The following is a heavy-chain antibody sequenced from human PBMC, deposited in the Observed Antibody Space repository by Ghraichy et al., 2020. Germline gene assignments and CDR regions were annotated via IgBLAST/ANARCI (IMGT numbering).Heavy chain of an antibody. CDR2: ISWDGGST. J-gene: IGHJ4*02. CDR1: GFTFDDYT. Sequence: GGSLRLSCAASGFTFDDYTMHWVRQAPGKGLEWVSLISWDGGSTYYADSVKGRFTISRDNSKNSLYLQMNSLRTEDTALYYCAKGDGSGSYSDYWGQGTLVTVSS. V-gene: IGHV3-43*01. D-gene: IGHD3-10*01. CDR3: AKGDGSGSYSDY.